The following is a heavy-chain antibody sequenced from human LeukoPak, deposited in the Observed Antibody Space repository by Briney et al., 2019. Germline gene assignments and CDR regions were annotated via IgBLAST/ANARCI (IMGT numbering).Heavy chain of an antibody. V-gene: IGHV4-39*01. CDR3: AGTYYYDSSGYYSFDY. CDR1: GGSLSSSSYY. D-gene: IGHD3-22*01. CDR2: IYYSGST. J-gene: IGHJ4*02. Sequence: SETLSLTCIVSGGSLSSSSYYWGWIRQPPGKGLEWIGSIYYSGSTYYKPSLKSRVTISIDTSKNQFSLKLSSVTAADTAVYYCAGTYYYDSSGYYSFDYWGQGTLVTVSS.